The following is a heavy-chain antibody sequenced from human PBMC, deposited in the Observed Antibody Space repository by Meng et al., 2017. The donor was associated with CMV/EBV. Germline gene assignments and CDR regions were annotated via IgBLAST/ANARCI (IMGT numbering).Heavy chain of an antibody. J-gene: IGHJ6*02. D-gene: IGHD3-3*01. CDR2: IYYSGST. Sequence: SETLSLTCTVSGGSVSSGSYYWSWIRQPPGKGLEWIGYIYYSGSTNYNPSLKSRVTISVDTSKNQFSLELSSVTAADTAVYYCARVLRSGYYYYGMDVWGQGTTVTVSS. V-gene: IGHV4-61*01. CDR1: GGSVSSGSYY. CDR3: ARVLRSGYYYYGMDV.